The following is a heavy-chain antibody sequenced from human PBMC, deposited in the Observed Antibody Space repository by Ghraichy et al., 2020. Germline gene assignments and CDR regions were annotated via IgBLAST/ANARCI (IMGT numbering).Heavy chain of an antibody. CDR2: IDRDGTTV. CDR1: GFTLSNYW. J-gene: IGHJ4*02. V-gene: IGHV3-74*01. CDR3: ARGYMPRGVIDY. Sequence: GGSLRLSCAASGFTLSNYWMHWVRQIPGKGLEWVSRIDRDGTTVRYADPVRGRFTISRDDAKTTVYLQMNSLRAEDTAVYYCARGYMPRGVIDYWGQGTLVTVSS. D-gene: IGHD3-10*01.